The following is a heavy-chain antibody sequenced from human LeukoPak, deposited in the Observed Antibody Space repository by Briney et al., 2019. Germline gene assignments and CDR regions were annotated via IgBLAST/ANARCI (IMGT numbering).Heavy chain of an antibody. J-gene: IGHJ5*02. CDR2: IIPIFGTA. CDR1: GGTFSSYA. Sequence: SVKVSCKASGGTFSSYAISWVRQAPGQGLEWMGGIIPIFGTANYAQKFQGRVTITADESTSTAYMELSSLRSEDTAVYYCARDYGTFGQRNWFDPWGQGTLVTVSS. CDR3: ARDYGTFGQRNWFDP. D-gene: IGHD1-14*01. V-gene: IGHV1-69*13.